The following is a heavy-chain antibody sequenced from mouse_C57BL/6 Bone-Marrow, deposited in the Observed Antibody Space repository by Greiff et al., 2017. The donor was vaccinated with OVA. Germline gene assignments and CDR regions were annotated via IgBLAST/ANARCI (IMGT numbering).Heavy chain of an antibody. V-gene: IGHV1-64*01. CDR1: GYTFTSYW. J-gene: IGHJ3*01. D-gene: IGHD1-1*01. CDR3: ARWGSGSSPLFAY. Sequence: QVQLQQPGAELVKPGASVKLSCKASGYTFTSYWMHWVKQRPGQGLEWIGMIHPNSGSTNYNEKFKSKATLTVDKSSSTAYMQLSSLTSEDSAVYYCARWGSGSSPLFAYWGQGTLVTVSA. CDR2: IHPNSGST.